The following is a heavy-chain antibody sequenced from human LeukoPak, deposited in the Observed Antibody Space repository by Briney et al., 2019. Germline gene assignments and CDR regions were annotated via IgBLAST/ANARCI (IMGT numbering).Heavy chain of an antibody. J-gene: IGHJ4*02. Sequence: QPGGSLRLSCAGSGFTFSSYALSWIRRAPGKGLEWVSTISGSGRSTFNADSVQGRFTISRDNSKNTLYLQMNSLRAEDTAVYYCARSGINFFDYWGQGALVTVSS. CDR3: ARSGINFFDY. CDR2: ISGSGRST. CDR1: GFTFSSYA. D-gene: IGHD1-26*01. V-gene: IGHV3-23*01.